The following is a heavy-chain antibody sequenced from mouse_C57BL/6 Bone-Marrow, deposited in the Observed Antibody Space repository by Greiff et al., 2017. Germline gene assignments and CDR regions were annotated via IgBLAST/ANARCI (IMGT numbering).Heavy chain of an antibody. CDR1: GYSITSGYY. CDR2: ISYDGSN. CDR3: AGGSSGYGAY. J-gene: IGHJ3*01. V-gene: IGHV3-6*01. D-gene: IGHD3-2*02. Sequence: ESGPGLVKPSQSLSLTCSVTGYSITSGYYWNWIRQFPGNKLEWMGYISYDGSNNYNPSLKNRISITRDTSKNQFFLKLNSVTTEDTATYYCAGGSSGYGAYWGQGTLVTVSA.